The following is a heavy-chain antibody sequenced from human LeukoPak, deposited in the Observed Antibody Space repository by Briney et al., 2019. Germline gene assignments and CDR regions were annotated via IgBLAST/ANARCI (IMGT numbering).Heavy chain of an antibody. CDR3: ARNYYYGSGSYYSGEEF. Sequence: PSETLSLTCTVSGGSISSSSSYWGWIRQPPGKGLEWIGNIYYSGSTYYNPSLKSRVTISVDTSKDQFSLKLSSVTAADTAVYYCARNYYYGSGSYYSGEEFWGQGTLVTVSS. J-gene: IGHJ4*02. V-gene: IGHV4-39*01. CDR2: IYYSGST. CDR1: GGSISSSSSY. D-gene: IGHD3-10*01.